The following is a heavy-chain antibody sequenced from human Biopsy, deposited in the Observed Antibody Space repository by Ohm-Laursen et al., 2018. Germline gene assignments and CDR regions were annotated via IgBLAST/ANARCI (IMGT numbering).Heavy chain of an antibody. CDR2: VSPYNGDT. V-gene: IGHV1-18*01. Sequence: SVKVSCKASGYTFTNYGISWVRRAPGQGLEWMGWVSPYNGDTDYAQKLQGRVTMTTDTSTSTAYMDLRSLRSDDTAVYYCARDRWPHVTLLGLVVFDFWGQGTLVIVSS. J-gene: IGHJ4*02. CDR3: ARDRWPHVTLLGLVVFDF. D-gene: IGHD3-3*01. CDR1: GYTFTNYG.